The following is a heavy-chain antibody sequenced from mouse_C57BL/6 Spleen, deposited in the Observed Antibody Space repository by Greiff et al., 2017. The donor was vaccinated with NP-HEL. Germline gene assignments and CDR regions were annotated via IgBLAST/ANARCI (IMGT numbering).Heavy chain of an antibody. CDR1: GYTFTDYY. CDR2: IYPGSGNT. V-gene: IGHV1-76*01. D-gene: IGHD2-2*01. CDR3: ARTGSTMVTKGHYYAMDY. J-gene: IGHJ4*01. Sequence: VQLQQSGAELVRPGASVKLSCKASGYTFTDYYINWVKQRPGQGLEWIARIYPGSGNTYYNEKFKGKATLTAEKSSSTAYMQLSSLTSEDSAVYFCARTGSTMVTKGHYYAMDYWGQGTSVTVSS.